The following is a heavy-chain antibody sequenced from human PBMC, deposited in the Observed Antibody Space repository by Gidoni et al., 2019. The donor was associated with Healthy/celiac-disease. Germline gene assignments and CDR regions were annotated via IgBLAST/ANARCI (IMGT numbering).Heavy chain of an antibody. CDR1: GFTFGDYA. CDR3: TREAGATPAPFDY. V-gene: IGHV3-49*05. Sequence: EVQLVESGGGLVKPGRSRRLSCTAAGFTFGDYAMSWFRQAPGKGLEWVGFIRSKAYGGTTEYAASVKGIFTISRDDSKSIAYLQMNSLKTEDTAVYYCTREAGATPAPFDYWGQGTLVTVSS. J-gene: IGHJ4*02. CDR2: IRSKAYGGTT. D-gene: IGHD1-26*01.